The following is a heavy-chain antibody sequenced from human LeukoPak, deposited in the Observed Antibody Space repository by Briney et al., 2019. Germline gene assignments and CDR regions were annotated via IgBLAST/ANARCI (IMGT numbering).Heavy chain of an antibody. CDR2: IKSKTDGGTT. CDR1: GFTFGDYA. CDR3: TTAGYYGDLDY. D-gene: IGHD4-17*01. J-gene: IGHJ4*02. Sequence: GGSLRLSCTASGFTFGDYAMSWFRQAPGKGLEWVGRIKSKTDGGTTDYAAPVKGRFTISRDDSKNTLYLQMNSLKTEDTAVYYCTTAGYYGDLDYWGQGTLVTVSS. V-gene: IGHV3-15*01.